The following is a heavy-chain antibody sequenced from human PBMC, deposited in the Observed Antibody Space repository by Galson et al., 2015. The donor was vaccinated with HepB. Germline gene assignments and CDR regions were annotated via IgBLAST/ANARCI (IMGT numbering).Heavy chain of an antibody. V-gene: IGHV3-21*01. CDR2: ISSSSSYI. CDR1: GFTFSSYS. D-gene: IGHD2-15*01. Sequence: SLRLSCAASGFTFSSYSMNWVRQAPGKGLEWVSSISSSSSYIYYADSVKGRFTISRDNAKNSLYLQMNSLRAEDTAVYYCARDLGYCSGGSCYYFDCWGQGTLVTVSS. J-gene: IGHJ4*02. CDR3: ARDLGYCSGGSCYYFDC.